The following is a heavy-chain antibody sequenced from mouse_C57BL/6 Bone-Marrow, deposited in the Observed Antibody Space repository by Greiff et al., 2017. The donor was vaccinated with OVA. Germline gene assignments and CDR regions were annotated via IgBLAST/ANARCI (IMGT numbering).Heavy chain of an antibody. Sequence: EVKVVESGGGLVQPGGSLSLSCAASGFTFTDYYMSWVRQPPGKALEWLGFIRNKANGYTTEYSASVKGRFTISRDNSQSILYLQMNALRAEDSATYYCARYGTGTDYWGQGTTLTVSS. D-gene: IGHD4-1*01. CDR1: GFTFTDYY. J-gene: IGHJ2*01. CDR3: ARYGTGTDY. V-gene: IGHV7-3*01. CDR2: IRNKANGYTT.